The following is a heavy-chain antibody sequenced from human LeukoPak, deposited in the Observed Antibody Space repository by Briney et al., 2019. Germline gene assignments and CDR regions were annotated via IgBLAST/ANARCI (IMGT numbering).Heavy chain of an antibody. Sequence: GGSLRLSCAASGFTFGSYAMSWVRQAPGKGLEWVSAISGSGGSTYYADSVKGRFTISRDNSKNTLYLQMNSLRAEDTAVYYCAYWGAVGDFDYWGQGTLVTVSS. CDR2: ISGSGGST. CDR1: GFTFGSYA. CDR3: AYWGAVGDFDY. D-gene: IGHD6-19*01. J-gene: IGHJ4*02. V-gene: IGHV3-23*01.